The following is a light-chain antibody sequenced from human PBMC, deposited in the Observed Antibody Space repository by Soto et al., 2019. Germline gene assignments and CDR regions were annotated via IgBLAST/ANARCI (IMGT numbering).Light chain of an antibody. J-gene: IGLJ2*01. CDR3: QSYDSSNPVV. CDR2: KDD. V-gene: IGLV6-57*02. Sequence: NFMLTQPHSVSESPGKTVPISCTGSSGSIASNYVQWYQQRPGSAPTTVIYKDDQRPSGVPDRFSGSIDSSSNSASLTISGLKTEDGADYSWQSYDSSNPVVFGGGTKLTVL. CDR1: SGSIASNY.